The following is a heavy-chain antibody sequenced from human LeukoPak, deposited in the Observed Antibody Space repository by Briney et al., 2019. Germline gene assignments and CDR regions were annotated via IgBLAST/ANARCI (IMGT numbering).Heavy chain of an antibody. Sequence: SVKVSCKASGGTFSSYAISWVRQPPGQGLEWMGRIIPIFGTANYAQKFQGRVTITTDESTSTAYMELSSLRSEDTAVYYCADGSSGYFDYWGQGTLVTVSS. CDR1: GGTFSSYA. V-gene: IGHV1-69*05. CDR3: ADGSSGYFDY. J-gene: IGHJ4*02. D-gene: IGHD3-10*01. CDR2: IIPIFGTA.